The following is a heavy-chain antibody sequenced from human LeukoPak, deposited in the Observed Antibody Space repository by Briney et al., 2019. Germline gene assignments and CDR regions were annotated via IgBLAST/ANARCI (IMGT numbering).Heavy chain of an antibody. CDR1: GDSVSSNSAA. CDR3: ARENSRGRFDY. V-gene: IGHV6-1*01. J-gene: IGHJ4*02. Sequence: SQTLSLTCGISGDSVSSNSAAWNWIRQSPSRGLEWLGRTYYRSKCAVSVKSRITINPDSSKNQVSLQLNSVTPEDTGMYYCARENSRGRFDYWGQETLVTVSS. CDR2: TYYRSKC. D-gene: IGHD6-19*01.